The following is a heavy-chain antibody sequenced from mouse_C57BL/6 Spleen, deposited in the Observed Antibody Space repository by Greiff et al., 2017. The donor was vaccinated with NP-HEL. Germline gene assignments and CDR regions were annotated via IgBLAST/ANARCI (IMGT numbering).Heavy chain of an antibody. D-gene: IGHD2-2*01. Sequence: SGPELVKPGASVKIPCKASGYTFTDYNMDWVKQSHGKSLEWIGDINPNNGGTIYNQKFKGKATLTVDKSSSTAYMELRSLTSEDTAVYYCARWAMVTLDAMDYWGQGTSVTVSS. CDR1: GYTFTDYN. J-gene: IGHJ4*01. V-gene: IGHV1-18*01. CDR2: INPNNGGT. CDR3: ARWAMVTLDAMDY.